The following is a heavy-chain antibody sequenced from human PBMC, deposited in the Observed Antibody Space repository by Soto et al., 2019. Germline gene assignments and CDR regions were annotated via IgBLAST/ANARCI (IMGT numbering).Heavy chain of an antibody. J-gene: IGHJ4*02. CDR3: ARDSITSCYDY. D-gene: IGHD2-2*01. CDR2: INSDGSST. Sequence: GGSLRLSCAASGFTFSSYWMHWVRQAPGKGLVWVSRINSDGSSTSYADSVKGRFTISRDNAKNTLYLQMNSLRAEDTAVYHCARDSITSCYDYWGQGTLVTVSS. CDR1: GFTFSSYW. V-gene: IGHV3-74*01.